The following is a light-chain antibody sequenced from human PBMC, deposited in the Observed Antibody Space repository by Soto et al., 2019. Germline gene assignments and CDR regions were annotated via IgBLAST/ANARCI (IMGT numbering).Light chain of an antibody. V-gene: IGKV3-20*01. Sequence: EIVLTQSPGTLSLSPGERATLSCRASQDVSGSYLAWYQQKPGQAPRLLIYGASSRATGIPHRFSGSESDTDFNLTISRLEPEDFAVYYCQHYGSSPRTFGQGTKVEIK. J-gene: IGKJ1*01. CDR2: GAS. CDR3: QHYGSSPRT. CDR1: QDVSGSY.